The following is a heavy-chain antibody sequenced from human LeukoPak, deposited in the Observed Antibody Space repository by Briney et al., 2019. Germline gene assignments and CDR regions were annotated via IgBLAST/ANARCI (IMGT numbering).Heavy chain of an antibody. V-gene: IGHV3-48*02. Sequence: PXGSLRLSCAASGFTFGTYSMNWVRQAPGKGLEWLSYISSSSGTIYYADSVKGRFTISRDNAENSLYLQMSSLRDEDTAVYYCARETGYYPDYWGQGTLVTVSS. D-gene: IGHD1-1*01. CDR1: GFTFGTYS. CDR2: ISSSSGTI. J-gene: IGHJ4*02. CDR3: ARETGYYPDY.